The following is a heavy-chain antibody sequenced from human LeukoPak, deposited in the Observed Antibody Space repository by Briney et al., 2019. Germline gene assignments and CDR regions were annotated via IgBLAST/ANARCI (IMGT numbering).Heavy chain of an antibody. CDR1: GFTFSSYS. D-gene: IGHD3-9*01. CDR3: AMILTGYSNYFDY. J-gene: IGHJ4*02. CDR2: ISSSSSHI. V-gene: IGHV3-21*01. Sequence: GGSLRLSCAASGFTFSSYSMNWVRQAPGKGLEWVSSISSSSSHIYYADSVKGRFTISRDNAKNSLYLQMNSLRAEDTAVYYCAMILTGYSNYFDYWGQGTLVTVSS.